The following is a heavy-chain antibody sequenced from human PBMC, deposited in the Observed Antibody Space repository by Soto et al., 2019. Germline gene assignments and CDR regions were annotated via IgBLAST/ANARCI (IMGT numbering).Heavy chain of an antibody. CDR2: IYYSGST. CDR3: ARTLGYCSGCSCYSSPYYYYGMDF. J-gene: IGHJ6*02. CDR1: AGSISRYY. V-gene: IGHV4-59*01. D-gene: IGHD2-15*01. Sequence: SETLSLTGTVSAGSISRYYWSCILQPPGKGLEWIGYIYYSGSTNSNPSLKRRVTISVDTSKNQFSLKLSCVTAADTAVYYCARTLGYCSGCSCYSSPYYYYGMDFWGQGTTVIVSS.